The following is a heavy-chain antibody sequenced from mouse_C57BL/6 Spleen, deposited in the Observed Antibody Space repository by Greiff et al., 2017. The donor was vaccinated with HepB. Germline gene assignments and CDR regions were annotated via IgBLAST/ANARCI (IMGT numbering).Heavy chain of an antibody. D-gene: IGHD2-3*01. J-gene: IGHJ1*03. Sequence: LQESGAELVKPGASVKISCKASGYAFSSYWMNWVKQRPGKGLEWIGQIYPGDGDTNYNGKFKGKATLTADKSSSTAYMQLSSLTSEDSAVYFCARIHDGYYWYFDVWGTGTTVTVSS. CDR3: ARIHDGYYWYFDV. CDR2: IYPGDGDT. CDR1: GYAFSSYW. V-gene: IGHV1-80*01.